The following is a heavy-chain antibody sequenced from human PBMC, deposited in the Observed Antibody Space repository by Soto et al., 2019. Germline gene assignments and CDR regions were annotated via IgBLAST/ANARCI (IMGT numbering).Heavy chain of an antibody. Sequence: QLQLQESGPGLVKPSETLSLTCSVSGGSISNSNYYWGWIRQPPGKGLDWIGSSYYSGSTYYNPSLKGRVTIFVDTSKNQFFLRLRSVTATDTAVYYCVRYSGSAGRDYYYGVDVWGQGTTVTVSS. D-gene: IGHD5-12*01. CDR1: GGSISNSNYY. J-gene: IGHJ6*02. V-gene: IGHV4-39*01. CDR2: SYYSGST. CDR3: VRYSGSAGRDYYYGVDV.